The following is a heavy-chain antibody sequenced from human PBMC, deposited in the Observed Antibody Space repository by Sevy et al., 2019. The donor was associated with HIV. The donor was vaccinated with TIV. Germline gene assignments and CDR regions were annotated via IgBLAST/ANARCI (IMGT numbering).Heavy chain of an antibody. CDR1: GGSISSYY. J-gene: IGHJ4*02. CDR3: ARATERGYCSSTSCYSFDY. D-gene: IGHD2-2*01. Sequence: SETLSLTCTVSGGSISSYYWSWIRQPAGKGLESIGRIYTSRGTNYNPALKRRVTMSVDTSKNQFSLKLSSVTAADTAVYYCARATERGYCSSTSCYSFDYWGQGTLVTVSS. V-gene: IGHV4-4*07. CDR2: IYTSRGT.